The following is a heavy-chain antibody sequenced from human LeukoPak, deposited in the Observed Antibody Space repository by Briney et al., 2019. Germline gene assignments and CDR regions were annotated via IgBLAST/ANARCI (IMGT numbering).Heavy chain of an antibody. CDR2: INPSGGST. V-gene: IGHV1-46*01. Sequence: ASVTVSCKASGYTFTSYYMHWVRQAPGQGLEWMGIINPSGGSTSYAQKFQGRVTMTRDTSTSTVYMELSSLRSEDTAVYYCARDGVDGYNLWDFDYWGQGTLVTVSS. J-gene: IGHJ4*02. D-gene: IGHD5-24*01. CDR3: ARDGVDGYNLWDFDY. CDR1: GYTFTSYY.